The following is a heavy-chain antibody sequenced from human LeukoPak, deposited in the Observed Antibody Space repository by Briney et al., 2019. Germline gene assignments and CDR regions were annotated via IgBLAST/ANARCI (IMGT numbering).Heavy chain of an antibody. Sequence: ASVKASCKASGYTFTGYYMHWVRQAPGQGLEWMGWINPNSGGTNYAQKFQGRVTMTRDTSISTAYMELSRLRSDDTAVYYCARGVTWDQLLFDYWGQGTLVTVSS. V-gene: IGHV1-2*02. CDR3: ARGVTWDQLLFDY. D-gene: IGHD4-23*01. CDR2: INPNSGGT. CDR1: GYTFTGYY. J-gene: IGHJ4*02.